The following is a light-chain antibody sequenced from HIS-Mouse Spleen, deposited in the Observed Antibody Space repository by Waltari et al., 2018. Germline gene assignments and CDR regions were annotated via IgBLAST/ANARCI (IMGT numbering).Light chain of an antibody. CDR1: NLGSKS. CDR3: QVWDSSSDHVV. CDR2: DDS. V-gene: IGLV3-21*03. J-gene: IGLJ2*01. Sequence: SYVLTQPPSVSVAPGKTARITFGGNNLGSKSGHWYQQKPGQAPVLVVYDDSDRPSGIPERFSGSNSGNTATLTISRVEAGDEADYYCQVWDSSSDHVVFGGGTKLTVL.